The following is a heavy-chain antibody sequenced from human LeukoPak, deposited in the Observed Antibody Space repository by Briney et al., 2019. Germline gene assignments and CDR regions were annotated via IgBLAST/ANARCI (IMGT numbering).Heavy chain of an antibody. CDR3: ARGHSTSGFDY. D-gene: IGHD2-2*01. V-gene: IGHV4-34*01. CDR1: DGSYSGYY. CDR2: YHHSAII. J-gene: IGHJ4*02. Sequence: SDTLSLTRSVYDGSYSGYYCRWIPQVPGKALELLWEYHHSAIIHYEPSLQSRLALSQVTSNTQFSLRLTSVTAADPAVYFCARGHSTSGFDYWGRGTLVTVPS.